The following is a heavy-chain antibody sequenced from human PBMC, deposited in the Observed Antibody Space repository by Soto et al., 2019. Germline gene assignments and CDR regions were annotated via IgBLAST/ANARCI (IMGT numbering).Heavy chain of an antibody. V-gene: IGHV2-5*02. CDR1: GFSLSTSGMG. Sequence: QITLKESGRMLVKPTQTLTLTCTFSGFSLSTSGMGVAWIRQPPGKALEWLALIYWDDDKRYSPSLKSRLTITKDTSKNQVVLTMTNMDPVDTATYYCAHSRKSFYDILTGYNYWGQGTLVTVSS. J-gene: IGHJ4*02. D-gene: IGHD3-9*01. CDR3: AHSRKSFYDILTGYNY. CDR2: IYWDDDK.